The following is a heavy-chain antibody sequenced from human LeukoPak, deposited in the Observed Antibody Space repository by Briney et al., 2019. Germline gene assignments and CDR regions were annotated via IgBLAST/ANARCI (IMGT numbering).Heavy chain of an antibody. CDR2: IRYDGSNK. CDR3: AKAERWLQITLDC. V-gene: IGHV3-30*02. J-gene: IGHJ4*02. CDR1: GFTFSSYG. D-gene: IGHD5-24*01. Sequence: GGSLRLSCAASGFTFSSYGMHWVRQAPGKGLEWVAFIRYDGSNKYYADSVKGRFTISRDNSKNTLYLQMNSLRAEDTAVYYCAKAERWLQITLDCWGQGTLVTVSS.